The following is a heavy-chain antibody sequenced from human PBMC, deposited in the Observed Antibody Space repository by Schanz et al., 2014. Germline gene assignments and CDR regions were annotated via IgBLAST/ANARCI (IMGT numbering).Heavy chain of an antibody. D-gene: IGHD2-15*01. V-gene: IGHV1-69*02. CDR1: GGTFNSYT. J-gene: IGHJ3*02. Sequence: QVQLVQSGAEVKKPGSSMKVSCKASGGTFNSYTINWVRQAPGQGLEWMGRIIPILGIANYAQKFQGRVTITADRSTSTAYMELSSLRSEDTAVYYCARGGGPEDVFDIWVQGTILTVSS. CDR3: ARGGGPEDVFDI. CDR2: IIPILGIA.